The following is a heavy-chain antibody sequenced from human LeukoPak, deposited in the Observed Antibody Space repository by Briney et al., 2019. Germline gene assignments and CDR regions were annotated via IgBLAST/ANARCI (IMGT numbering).Heavy chain of an antibody. D-gene: IGHD1-7*01. J-gene: IGHJ5*02. CDR1: GYTFTSDD. CDR3: ARGTRRTRGSWFDP. V-gene: IGHV1-8*01. CDR2: MNPNSGNT. Sequence: ASVKVSCKASGYTFTSDDINWVRQATGQGLEWMGWMNPNSGNTGYAQKFQGRVTMTRNTSISTAYMELSSLRSEDTAVYYCARGTRRTRGSWFDPWGQGTLVTVSS.